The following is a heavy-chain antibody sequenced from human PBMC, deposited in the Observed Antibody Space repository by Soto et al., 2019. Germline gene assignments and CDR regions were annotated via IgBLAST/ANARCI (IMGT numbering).Heavy chain of an antibody. J-gene: IGHJ5*02. CDR1: GFTLRSYS. CDR2: ISSSSSYI. D-gene: IGHD6-13*01. Sequence: GGSLRLSCAASGFTLRSYSMNWVRQARGKGLEWVSSISSSSSYIYYADSVKGRFTISRDNAKNSLYLQMNSLRAEDTAVYYCARGFGRAAGSAIDAWGQGTLVTVSS. CDR3: ARGFGRAAGSAIDA. V-gene: IGHV3-21*01.